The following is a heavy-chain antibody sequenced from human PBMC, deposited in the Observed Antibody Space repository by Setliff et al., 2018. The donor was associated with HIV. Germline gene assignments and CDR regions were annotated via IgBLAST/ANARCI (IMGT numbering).Heavy chain of an antibody. Sequence: PGGSLRLSCAASGFTFSSYWMSWVRQAPGKGLEWVANIKQDGSEKNYVDSVKGRFTISRDNAKNSLYLQMNSLRAEDTAVYYCASGKDYSRYNWNYFDYWGQGTLVTVSS. J-gene: IGHJ4*02. V-gene: IGHV3-7*03. D-gene: IGHD1-20*01. CDR2: IKQDGSEK. CDR1: GFTFSSYW. CDR3: ASGKDYSRYNWNYFDY.